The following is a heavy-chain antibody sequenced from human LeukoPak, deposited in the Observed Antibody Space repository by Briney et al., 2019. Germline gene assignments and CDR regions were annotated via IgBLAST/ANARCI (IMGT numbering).Heavy chain of an antibody. CDR3: ARVAPTRYCSSTSCYMRDGMDV. V-gene: IGHV1-18*01. Sequence: ASVKVSCKASGGTFSSYGISWVRQAPGQGLEWMGWISAYNGNTNYVQKLQGRVTMTTDTSTSTAYMELRSLRSDDTAVYYCARVAPTRYCSSTSCYMRDGMDVWGQGTTVTVSS. D-gene: IGHD2-2*02. CDR2: ISAYNGNT. CDR1: GGTFSSYG. J-gene: IGHJ6*02.